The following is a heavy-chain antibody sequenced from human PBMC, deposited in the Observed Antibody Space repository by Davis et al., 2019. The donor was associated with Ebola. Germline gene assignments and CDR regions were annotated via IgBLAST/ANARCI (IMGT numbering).Heavy chain of an antibody. J-gene: IGHJ6*02. V-gene: IGHV1-18*01. CDR3: ARDLIAAADGYHYYYGMDV. CDR2: ISAYNGNT. CDR1: GHTFTSYG. D-gene: IGHD6-13*01. Sequence: ASVKVSCKASGHTFTSYGISWVRQAPGQGLEWMGWISAYNGNTNYAQKLQGRVTMTTDTSTSTAYMELRSLRSDDTAVYYCARDLIAAADGYHYYYGMDVWGQGTTVTVSS.